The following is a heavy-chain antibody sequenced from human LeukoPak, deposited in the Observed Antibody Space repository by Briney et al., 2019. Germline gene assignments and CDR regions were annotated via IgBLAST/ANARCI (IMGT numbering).Heavy chain of an antibody. CDR1: GFTFSSYA. V-gene: IGHV3-23*01. J-gene: IGHJ4*02. CDR3: AKPLEKYTYGGNFDY. Sequence: GGSLRLSCEASGFTFSSYAMSWVRQAPGKGLAWVSVISSSADSTCYADSVKGRFTISRDNSKNTLFLQMNSLRAEDTAVYYCAKPLEKYTYGGNFDYWGQGILVTVSS. D-gene: IGHD4-23*01. CDR2: ISSSADST.